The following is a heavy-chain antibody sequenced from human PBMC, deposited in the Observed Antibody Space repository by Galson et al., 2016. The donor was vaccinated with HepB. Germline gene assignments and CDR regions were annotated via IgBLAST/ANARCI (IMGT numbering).Heavy chain of an antibody. V-gene: IGHV2-70*17. CDR2: IDWDDDK. CDR3: ARENGVAGNWFDP. CDR1: GFSLSTYGMC. D-gene: IGHD6-19*01. J-gene: IGHJ5*02. Sequence: PALVKPTQTLTLTCTFSGFSLSTYGMCVSWIRQPPGKALEWLARIDWDDDKFHTTSLKTRLTISKDTSKNQVVLTMTNMDPMDTATYYCARENGVAGNWFDPGGQGTLVTVSS.